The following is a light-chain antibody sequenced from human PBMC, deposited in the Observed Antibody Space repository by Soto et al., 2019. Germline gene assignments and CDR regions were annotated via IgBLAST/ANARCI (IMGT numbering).Light chain of an antibody. CDR3: QQYNSYSPVT. CDR2: KAS. V-gene: IGKV1-5*03. Sequence: DIQMTLSPSTLSASVGDRVTITCRASQSLSSWLAWYQQKPGKAPKLLIYKASSLKSGVPSRFSGSGSGTEFTLTISSLQPDDFATYYCQQYNSYSPVTFGQGTKVEIK. J-gene: IGKJ1*01. CDR1: QSLSSW.